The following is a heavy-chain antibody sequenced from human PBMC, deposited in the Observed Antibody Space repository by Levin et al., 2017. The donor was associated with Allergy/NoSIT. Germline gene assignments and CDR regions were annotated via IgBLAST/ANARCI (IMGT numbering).Heavy chain of an antibody. V-gene: IGHV3-33*01. Sequence: LSLTCAASGFTFSSYGMHWVRQAPGKGLEWVAVIWYDGSNKYYADSVKGRFTISRDNSKNTLYLQMNSLRAEDTAVYYCARVKGYGDYVDYWGQGTLVTVSS. D-gene: IGHD4-17*01. CDR2: IWYDGSNK. CDR3: ARVKGYGDYVDY. CDR1: GFTFSSYG. J-gene: IGHJ4*02.